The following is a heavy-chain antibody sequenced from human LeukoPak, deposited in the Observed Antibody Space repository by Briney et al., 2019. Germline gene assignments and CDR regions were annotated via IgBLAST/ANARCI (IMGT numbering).Heavy chain of an antibody. V-gene: IGHV3-15*01. D-gene: IGHD3-16*01. J-gene: IGHJ3*02. CDR1: GFTFSNAY. CDR2: IKSKSDSGTT. Sequence: PGGSLRLSCAASGFTFSNAYMSWVRQAPGKGLEWVGHIKSKSDSGTTDYAAPVKGRFSISRDDSKNTLYLQMNSLKTEDTAVYYCTSPNVQMLGAFDIWGQGTVVTVSS. CDR3: TSPNVQMLGAFDI.